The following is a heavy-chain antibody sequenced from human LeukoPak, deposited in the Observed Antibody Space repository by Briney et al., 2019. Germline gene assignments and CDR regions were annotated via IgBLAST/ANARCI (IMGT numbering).Heavy chain of an antibody. CDR3: AREGEAVAATFDY. CDR2: INPSGGST. V-gene: IGHV1-46*01. D-gene: IGHD6-19*01. J-gene: IGHJ4*02. CDR1: GYTCTDYY. Sequence: ASVKVSCKASGYTCTDYYLHWVRQAPGQGFEWMGWINPSGGSTSYAQKFQGRVTMTRDTSTSTVYMELSSLRSEDTAVYYCAREGEAVAATFDYWGQGTLVTVSS.